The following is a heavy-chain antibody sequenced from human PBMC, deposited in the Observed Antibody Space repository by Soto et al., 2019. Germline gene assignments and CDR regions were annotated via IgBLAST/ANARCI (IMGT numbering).Heavy chain of an antibody. V-gene: IGHV1-18*01. J-gene: IGHJ4*02. D-gene: IGHD2-2*01. Sequence: QVPLVQSGAEVKKPGASVKVSCKASGYTFTSYGISWVRQAPGQGLEWMGWISAYNGNTNYAQKLQGRVTMTTDTSTSTAYMELRSLRSDDTAVYYCARDSRGGYCSSTSCPSYFDYWGQGTLVTVSS. CDR1: GYTFTSYG. CDR3: ARDSRGGYCSSTSCPSYFDY. CDR2: ISAYNGNT.